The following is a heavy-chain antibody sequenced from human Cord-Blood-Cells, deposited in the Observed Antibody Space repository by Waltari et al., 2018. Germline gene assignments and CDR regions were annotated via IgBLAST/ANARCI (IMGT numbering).Heavy chain of an antibody. J-gene: IGHJ4*02. D-gene: IGHD3-10*01. CDR3: ARRSGSGGGFDY. CDR2: INHSGST. Sequence: QVQLQQWGAGLLKPSETLSLTCAVYGGSFSGYYWSWIRQPPGKGLEWIGEINHSGSTNYNPSLKSRVTMSVDTSKNQFSLKLSSVTAADTAVYYCARRSGSGGGFDYWGQGTLVTVSS. V-gene: IGHV4-34*01. CDR1: GGSFSGYY.